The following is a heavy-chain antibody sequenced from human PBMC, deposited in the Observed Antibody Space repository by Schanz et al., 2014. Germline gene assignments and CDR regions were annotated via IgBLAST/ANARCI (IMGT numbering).Heavy chain of an antibody. Sequence: QVQLRESGPRLVKPSETLSLNCTVSGDSMKSHYWTWIRQPAGQGLEWVGRIFTGGSSDYNRSFKTGITLSIDTSKNYLSLTLNSVTAADTAFYFCARVSRGGVFDFWGPGILVTVSS. CDR3: ARVSRGGVFDF. J-gene: IGHJ4*02. V-gene: IGHV4-4*07. D-gene: IGHD3-3*01. CDR2: IFTGGSS. CDR1: GDSMKSHY.